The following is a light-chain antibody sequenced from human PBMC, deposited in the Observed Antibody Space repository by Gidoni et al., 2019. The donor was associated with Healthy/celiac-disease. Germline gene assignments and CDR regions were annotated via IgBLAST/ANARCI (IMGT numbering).Light chain of an antibody. CDR1: QSISSY. Sequence: DIQMTQSPSSLSASVGDRVTITCRASQSISSYLNWYQQKPGKAPKLLIYAASSLESGVPSRFSGSGSGKDFTFTISSLQPEDFATYYCQQSYSTLPTFGPGTKVDIK. J-gene: IGKJ3*01. CDR2: AAS. CDR3: QQSYSTLPT. V-gene: IGKV1-39*01.